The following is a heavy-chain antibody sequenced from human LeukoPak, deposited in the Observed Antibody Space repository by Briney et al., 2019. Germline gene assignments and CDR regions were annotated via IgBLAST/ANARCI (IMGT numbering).Heavy chain of an antibody. Sequence: KPGGSLRLSCAASGFTFSSYSMNWVRQAPGKGLEWVSSISSSSSYIYYADSVKGRFTISRDNAKNSLYLQMNSLRAEDTAVYYCARDPLGWFGESNWFDPWGQGTLVTVSS. CDR2: ISSSSSYI. CDR1: GFTFSSYS. V-gene: IGHV3-21*01. D-gene: IGHD3-10*01. CDR3: ARDPLGWFGESNWFDP. J-gene: IGHJ5*02.